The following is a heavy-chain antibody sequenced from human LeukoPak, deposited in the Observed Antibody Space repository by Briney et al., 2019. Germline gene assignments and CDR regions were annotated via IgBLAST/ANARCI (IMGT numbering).Heavy chain of an antibody. D-gene: IGHD2-8*01. Sequence: GGSLRLSCAASGFTFSSYSMNWVRQAPGKGLEWVSSISSSSSYIYYADSVKGRFTISRDNAKNSLYLQMNSLRAEDTAVYYCARDPPRLMAPRWGQGTLVTVSS. CDR2: ISSSSSYI. V-gene: IGHV3-21*01. CDR3: ARDPPRLMAPR. J-gene: IGHJ4*02. CDR1: GFTFSSYS.